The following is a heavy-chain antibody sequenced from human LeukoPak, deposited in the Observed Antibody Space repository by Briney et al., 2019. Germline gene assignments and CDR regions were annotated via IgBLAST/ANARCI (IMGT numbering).Heavy chain of an antibody. CDR3: ARVTEWNDFDY. Sequence: SETLSLTCTVSGGSISSYYWSWIRQPPGKGLEWIGYIYYSGSTNYNPSLKSRVTISVDTSKNQFSLKLSSVTAADTAVYYCARVTEWNDFDYWGQGILVTVSS. CDR2: IYYSGST. J-gene: IGHJ4*02. CDR1: GGSISSYY. D-gene: IGHD1-1*01. V-gene: IGHV4-59*01.